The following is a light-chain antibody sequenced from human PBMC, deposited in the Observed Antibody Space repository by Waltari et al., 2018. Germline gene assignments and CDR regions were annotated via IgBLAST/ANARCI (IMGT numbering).Light chain of an antibody. CDR3: QQYDGEVLT. CDR1: QSFTSIP. Sequence: EIVLTQSPGTLSLSPGERATLSCRARQSFTSIPLGWYQQKLGQTPRLLIYCTSTTATGIPDRFSGGGSGTDFTLTISRLEPEDFAVYYCQQYDGEVLTFGGGTKVEI. V-gene: IGKV3-20*01. J-gene: IGKJ4*01. CDR2: CTS.